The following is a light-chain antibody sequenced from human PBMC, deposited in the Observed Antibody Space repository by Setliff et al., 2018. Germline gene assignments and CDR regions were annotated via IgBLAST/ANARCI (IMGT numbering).Light chain of an antibody. Sequence: QSVLTQPRSVSWSPGQSVTISCTGTSSDVGGYNYVSWYQQHPGKAPKLMIYDVSKRPSGVPDRFSGSKSGNTASLTISGLQAEDEADYYCCSYAGSYTSLYVFGTVTKV. CDR1: SSDVGGYNY. CDR3: CSYAGSYTSLYV. CDR2: DVS. V-gene: IGLV2-11*01. J-gene: IGLJ1*01.